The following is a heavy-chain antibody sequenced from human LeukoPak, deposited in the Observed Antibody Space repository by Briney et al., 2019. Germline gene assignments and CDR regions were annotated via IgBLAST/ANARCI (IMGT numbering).Heavy chain of an antibody. J-gene: IGHJ4*02. V-gene: IGHV4-59*01. D-gene: IGHD6-19*01. Sequence: PSETLSLTCTVSGGSISSYYWSWIRQPPGKRLEWIGYIYYSGSTNYNPSLKSRVTISVDTSKNQFSLKLSSVTAADTAVYYCASMYSSGWYYFDYWGQGTLVTVSS. CDR1: GGSISSYY. CDR3: ASMYSSGWYYFDY. CDR2: IYYSGST.